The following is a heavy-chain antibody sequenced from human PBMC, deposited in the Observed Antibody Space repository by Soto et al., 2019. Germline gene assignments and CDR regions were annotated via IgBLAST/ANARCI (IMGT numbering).Heavy chain of an antibody. Sequence: HPGGSLRLSCAASGFTVSSNYMSWVRQAPGKGLEWVSVIYSGGSTDYAAPVKGRFTISRDDSKSTLFLEMNSLKTDDTAVYYCTSDVYTGSPGIDYWGQGTMVTVSS. V-gene: IGHV3-66*01. CDR3: TSDVYTGSPGIDY. CDR2: IYSGGST. D-gene: IGHD1-26*01. CDR1: GFTVSSNY. J-gene: IGHJ4*02.